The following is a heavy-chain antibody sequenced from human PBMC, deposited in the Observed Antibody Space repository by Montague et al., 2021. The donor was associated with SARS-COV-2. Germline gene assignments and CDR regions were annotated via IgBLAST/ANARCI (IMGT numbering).Heavy chain of an antibody. Sequence: SETLSLTCPVPSPWTVTWNSGADRKSPRLNSGYGGKTYAGGCTKYKPSLESRVTISVDTSKNQFSLNLTSVTAADTAMYYCARGTRVVGITPGFRYWGQGTQVAVSS. CDR3: ARGTRVVGITPGFRY. J-gene: IGHJ4*02. D-gene: IGHD3-22*01. CDR2: TYAGGCT. V-gene: IGHV4-61*01. CDR1: SPWTVTWN.